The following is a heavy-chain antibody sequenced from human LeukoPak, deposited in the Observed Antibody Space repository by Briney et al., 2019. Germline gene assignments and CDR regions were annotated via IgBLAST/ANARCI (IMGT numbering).Heavy chain of an antibody. J-gene: IGHJ4*02. D-gene: IGHD3-3*01. CDR2: IDWDDDK. CDR3: ARALTGSGSPDY. CDR1: GFSLSTSGMC. V-gene: IGHV2-70*11. Sequence: SVSGPTLVNPTQTLTLTCTFSGFSLSTSGMCVSWIRQPPGKAPEWLARIDWDDDKYYTTSLKTRLTISKDTSKNQVFLTMTNMDPVDTATYYCARALTGSGSPDYWGQGALVTVPS.